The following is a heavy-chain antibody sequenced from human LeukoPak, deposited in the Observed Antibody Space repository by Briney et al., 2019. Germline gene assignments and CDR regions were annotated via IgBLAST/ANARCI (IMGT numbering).Heavy chain of an antibody. J-gene: IGHJ4*02. CDR2: IKRDGSTA. D-gene: IGHD3-10*01. CDR3: ARDKESGESSEIDY. V-gene: IGHV3-74*03. CDR1: GFTFSNYW. Sequence: GSLRLSCAASGFTFSNYWVHWVRQAPGKGLVWVSRIKRDGSTAKYADSVKGRFTVSRDNAKNTLNLQMNSLRAEDTAVYCARDKESGESSEIDYWGQGTLVTVSS.